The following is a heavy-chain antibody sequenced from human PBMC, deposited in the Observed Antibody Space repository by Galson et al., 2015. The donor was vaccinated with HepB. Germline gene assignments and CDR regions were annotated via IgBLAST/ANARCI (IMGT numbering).Heavy chain of an antibody. J-gene: IGHJ4*02. D-gene: IGHD6-13*01. CDR3: VRGGHEGIAAAGAIDY. CDR2: IYYGGST. V-gene: IGHV4-61*01. Sequence: ETLSLTCTVSGGSISSGSYYWSWIRQPPGKGLEWIGYIYYGGSTNYNPSLKSRVTISVDTSKNQFSLKLSSVTAADTAVYYCVRGGHEGIAAAGAIDYWGQGTLVTVSS. CDR1: GGSISSGSYY.